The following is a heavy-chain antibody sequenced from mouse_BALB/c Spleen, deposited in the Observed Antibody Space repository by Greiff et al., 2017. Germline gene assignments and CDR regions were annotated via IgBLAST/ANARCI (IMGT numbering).Heavy chain of an antibody. Sequence: DVQLVESGGGLVKPGGSLKLSCAASGFTFSSYAMSWVRQTPEKSLEWVASISSGGSTYYPDSVKGRFTISRDNARNILYLQMSSLRSEDTAMYYCARGHYYYGSSYFDYWGQGTTLTVSS. CDR1: GFTFSSYA. CDR2: ISSGGST. D-gene: IGHD1-1*01. J-gene: IGHJ2*01. CDR3: ARGHYYYGSSYFDY. V-gene: IGHV5-6-5*01.